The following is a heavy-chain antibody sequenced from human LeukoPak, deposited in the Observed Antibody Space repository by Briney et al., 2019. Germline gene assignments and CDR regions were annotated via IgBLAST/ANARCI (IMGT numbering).Heavy chain of an antibody. CDR3: AKEIYGDYGSGGGFDY. D-gene: IGHD4-17*01. J-gene: IGHJ4*02. Sequence: PGGSLRLSCAASGFTVSSNYMSWVRQAPGKGLEWVSVIYSGGSTYYTDSVKGRFTISRDNSKNTLYLQMNSLRAEDTAVYYCAKEIYGDYGSGGGFDYWGQGTLVTVSS. CDR1: GFTVSSNY. CDR2: IYSGGST. V-gene: IGHV3-53*05.